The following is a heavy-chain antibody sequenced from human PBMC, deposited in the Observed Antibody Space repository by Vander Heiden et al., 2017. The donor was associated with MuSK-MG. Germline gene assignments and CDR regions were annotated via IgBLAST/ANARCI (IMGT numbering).Heavy chain of an antibody. CDR1: GFPFSSYA. CDR2: IRGSGGST. D-gene: IGHD4-17*01. Sequence: EVPLFESWGCLVQPGASLRLTCPASGFPFSSYAISWVRQAAGKGLEWVSAIRGSGGSTYYADAVKGRFNISRDNSKNTLYRQMNRLRAEDTAVYYCAKDSASDGDGSDWGQGTLVTVSS. J-gene: IGHJ4*02. CDR3: AKDSASDGDGSD. V-gene: IGHV3-23*01.